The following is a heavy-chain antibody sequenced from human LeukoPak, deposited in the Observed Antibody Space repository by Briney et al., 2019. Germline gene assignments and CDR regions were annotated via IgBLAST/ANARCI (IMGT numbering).Heavy chain of an antibody. D-gene: IGHD3-3*01. CDR2: IIPIFGTA. V-gene: IGHV1-69*05. CDR1: GGTFSSYA. Sequence: AASAKVSCKASGGTFSSYAISWVRQAPGQGLEWMGRIIPIFGTANYAQKFQGRVMITTDESTSTAYMELSSLRSEDTAVYYCARGDGVVSYWGQGTLVTVPS. CDR3: ARGDGVVSY. J-gene: IGHJ4*02.